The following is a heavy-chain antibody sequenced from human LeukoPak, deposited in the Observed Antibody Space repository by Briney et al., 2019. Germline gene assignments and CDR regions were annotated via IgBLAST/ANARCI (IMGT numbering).Heavy chain of an antibody. CDR1: GYTFTSYG. CDR2: ISAYNGDT. CDR3: ARARITMVRGVIFWFDP. V-gene: IGHV1-18*01. Sequence: ASVKVSCKTSGYTFTSYGISWVRQAPGQGLEWMGWISAYNGDTNYAQNLQGRVTMTTDTSTSTVYMELRSLRSDDTAIYYCARARITMVRGVIFWFDPWGQGTLVTVSS. D-gene: IGHD3-10*01. J-gene: IGHJ5*02.